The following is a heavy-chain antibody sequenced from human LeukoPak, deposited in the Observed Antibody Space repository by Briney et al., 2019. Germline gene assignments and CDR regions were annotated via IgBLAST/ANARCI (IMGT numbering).Heavy chain of an antibody. Sequence: GGSLRLSCAASGFTVSSNYMSWVRQAPGKGLEWVSVIYSGGSTYYADSVKGRFTISRDNSKNTLYLQMNSLRAEDTAVYYCATHGDILTGYTVPPFDYWGQGTLVTVSS. CDR3: ATHGDILTGYTVPPFDY. D-gene: IGHD3-9*01. CDR1: GFTVSSNY. J-gene: IGHJ4*02. CDR2: IYSGGST. V-gene: IGHV3-53*01.